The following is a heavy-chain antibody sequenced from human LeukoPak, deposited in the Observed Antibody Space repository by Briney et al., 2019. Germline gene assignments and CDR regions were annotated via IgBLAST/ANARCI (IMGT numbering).Heavy chain of an antibody. J-gene: IGHJ4*02. D-gene: IGHD6-19*01. CDR2: IRSKANSYAT. V-gene: IGHV3-73*01. CDR3: TAVAPGY. CDR1: WFTFSGSA. Sequence: GGSLRLSWAASWFTFSGSAMHWVRQASGKGLEWVGRIRSKANSYATAYAASVKGRFTISRDDSKNTAYLQMNSLKTEDTAVYYCTAVAPGYWGQGTLVTVSS.